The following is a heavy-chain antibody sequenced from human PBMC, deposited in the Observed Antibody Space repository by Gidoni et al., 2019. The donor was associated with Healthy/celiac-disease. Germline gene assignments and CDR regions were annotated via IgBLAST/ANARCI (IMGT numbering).Heavy chain of an antibody. CDR2: MNPNSGNK. CDR1: GYTLTSDE. V-gene: IGHV1-8*01. J-gene: IGHJ6*02. Sequence: QVQLVQSGAEVKKPGASVKVYCKASGYTLTSDEINWVRKATGQGLEWMGYMNPNSGNKGFSQKFQGRVTMTRNTSISTAYMELSSLRSEDTAVYYCARGWATVTTFDGRYYYYGMDVWGQGTTVTVSS. D-gene: IGHD4-4*01. CDR3: ARGWATVTTFDGRYYYYGMDV.